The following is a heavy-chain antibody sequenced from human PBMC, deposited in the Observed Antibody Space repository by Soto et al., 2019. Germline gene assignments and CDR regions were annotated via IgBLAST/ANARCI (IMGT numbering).Heavy chain of an antibody. D-gene: IGHD3-9*01. J-gene: IGHJ6*02. CDR2: IIPIFGTA. CDR1: GGTFSSYA. CDR3: ASPWDGYYDILTGYGYYYYYGMDV. Sequence: SVKVSCKASGGTFSSYAISWVRQAPGQGLEWMGGIIPIFGTANYAQKFQGRVTITADESTSTAYMELSSLRSEDTAVYYCASPWDGYYDILTGYGYYYYYGMDVWGQGTTVTVSS. V-gene: IGHV1-69*13.